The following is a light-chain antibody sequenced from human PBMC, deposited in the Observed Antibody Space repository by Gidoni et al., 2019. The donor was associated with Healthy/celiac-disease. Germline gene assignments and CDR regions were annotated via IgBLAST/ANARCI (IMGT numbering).Light chain of an antibody. J-gene: IGLJ3*02. CDR2: KDS. CDR3: QSADSSGTIGV. CDR1: ALPKQY. V-gene: IGLV3-25*03. Sequence: SYELTQPPSVSVSPGQTARSTCSGDALPKQYAYWYQQTPGQAPVLVIYKDSERPSGIPERFSGSSSGTTVTLTISGVQAEDEADYYCQSADSSGTIGVFGGGTKLTVL.